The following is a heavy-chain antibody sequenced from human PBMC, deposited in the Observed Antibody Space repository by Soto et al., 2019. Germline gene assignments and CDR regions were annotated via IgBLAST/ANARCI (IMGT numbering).Heavy chain of an antibody. J-gene: IGHJ6*02. CDR1: GGTFSSYT. D-gene: IGHD2-21*02. CDR3: AREGGDSLPDDTYYYYGMDV. V-gene: IGHV1-69*08. CDR2: IIPILGIA. Sequence: QVQLVQSGAEVKKPGSSVKVSCKASGGTFSSYTISWVRQAPGQGLEWMGRIIPILGIANYAQKFQGRVTFTAEKSTSTAYMELSSLRSEDTAVYYCAREGGDSLPDDTYYYYGMDVWGQGTTVTVSS.